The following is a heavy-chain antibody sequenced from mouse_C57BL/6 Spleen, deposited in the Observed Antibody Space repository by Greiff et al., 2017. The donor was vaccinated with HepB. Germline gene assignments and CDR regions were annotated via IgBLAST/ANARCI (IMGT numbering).Heavy chain of an antibody. V-gene: IGHV1-64*01. CDR1: GYTFTSYW. CDR2: IHPNSGST. J-gene: IGHJ2*01. Sequence: VQLQQSGAELVKPGASVKLSCKASGYTFTSYWMHWVKQRPGQGLEWIGMIHPNSGSTNYNEKFKSKATLTVDKSSSTAYMQLSSLTSEDSAVYYCARDYYDYDRGFDYWGQGTTLTVSS. D-gene: IGHD2-4*01. CDR3: ARDYYDYDRGFDY.